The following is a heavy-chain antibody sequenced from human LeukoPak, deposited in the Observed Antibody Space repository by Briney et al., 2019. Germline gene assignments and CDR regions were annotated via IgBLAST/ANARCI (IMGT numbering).Heavy chain of an antibody. D-gene: IGHD6-6*01. V-gene: IGHV1-69*04. CDR3: AREVGSSSSLYYYGMDV. Sequence: SVKVSCKASGGTFSSYAISWVRQAPGQGLEWMGRIIPILGIANYAQKFQGRVTITADKSTSTAYMELSSLRSEGTAVYYCAREVGSSSSLYYYGMDVWGQGTTVTVSS. J-gene: IGHJ6*02. CDR1: GGTFSSYA. CDR2: IIPILGIA.